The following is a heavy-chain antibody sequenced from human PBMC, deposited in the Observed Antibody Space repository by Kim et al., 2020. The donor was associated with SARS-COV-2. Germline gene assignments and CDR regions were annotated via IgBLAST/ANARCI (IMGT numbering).Heavy chain of an antibody. J-gene: IGHJ6*02. CDR3: ARGTNYYYYYGMDI. V-gene: IGHV4-4*06. Sequence: PSLKSRVPMSVDTSKNQFSLKLSAVTAADTAVYYWARGTNYYYYYGMDIWGQGTTVTVSS.